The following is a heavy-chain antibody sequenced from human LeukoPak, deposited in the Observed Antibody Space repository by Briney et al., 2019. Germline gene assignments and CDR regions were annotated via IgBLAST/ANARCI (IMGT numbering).Heavy chain of an antibody. Sequence: SETLSLTCTVSGGSISSSSYYWGWIRQPPGKGLEWIGSMYYSGSTYYNPSLKSRVTISVDTSKNQFSLKLSSVTAADTAVSYCARHGADILTGYYNRALNWFDPWGQGTLVTVSS. D-gene: IGHD3-9*01. CDR2: MYYSGST. CDR3: ARHGADILTGYYNRALNWFDP. J-gene: IGHJ5*02. CDR1: GGSISSSSYY. V-gene: IGHV4-39*01.